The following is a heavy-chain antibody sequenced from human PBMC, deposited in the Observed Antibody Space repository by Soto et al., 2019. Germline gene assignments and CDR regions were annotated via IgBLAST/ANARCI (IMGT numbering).Heavy chain of an antibody. CDR1: SASLSSSTYY. Sequence: SETLSLTCSVSSASLSSSTYYWSWIRQPPGRGPEWIGNIYYSGNTYYNPSLKSRVTISVDTSKNQFSLKLSSVTAADTAVYYCAGQYSFGSYGMDVWGQGTTVTVSS. CDR2: IYYSGNT. D-gene: IGHD5-18*01. CDR3: AGQYSFGSYGMDV. J-gene: IGHJ6*02. V-gene: IGHV4-39*01.